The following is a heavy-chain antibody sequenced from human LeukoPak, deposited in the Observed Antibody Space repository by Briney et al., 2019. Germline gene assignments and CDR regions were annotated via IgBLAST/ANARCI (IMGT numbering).Heavy chain of an antibody. V-gene: IGHV3-23*01. Sequence: PGGSLRLSCAASGFTFSSYAMSWVRQAPGKGLEWVSTVSGSGGSTYYADSVKGRFTISRDNSKNTLYLQMNSLRAEDTAVYYCAKESLPTHYCSSTSCYRNAFDIWGQGTMVTVSS. CDR2: VSGSGGST. CDR3: AKESLPTHYCSSTSCYRNAFDI. D-gene: IGHD2-2*01. CDR1: GFTFSSYA. J-gene: IGHJ3*02.